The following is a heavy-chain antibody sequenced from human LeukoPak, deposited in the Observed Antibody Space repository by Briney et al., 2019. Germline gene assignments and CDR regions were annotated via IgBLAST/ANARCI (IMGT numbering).Heavy chain of an antibody. Sequence: GGSLRLSCAASGFTFSKTWMSWVRQAPGKGLEWVANIKVDGSGRYYVDSVKGRFTISRDNAKNSLYLQMNSLRAEDTAIYYCARDWNYGFDYWGQGTLVTVSS. CDR1: GFTFSKTW. CDR3: ARDWNYGFDY. CDR2: IKVDGSGR. V-gene: IGHV3-7*01. J-gene: IGHJ4*02. D-gene: IGHD1-7*01.